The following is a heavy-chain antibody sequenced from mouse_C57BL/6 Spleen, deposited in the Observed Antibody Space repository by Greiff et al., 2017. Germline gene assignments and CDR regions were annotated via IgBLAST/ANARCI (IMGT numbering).Heavy chain of an antibody. CDR3: TGGDGYDGY. Sequence: QVHVKQSGAELVRPGASVTLSCKASGYTFTDYEMHWVKQTPVQGLEWIGAIDPETGGTAYNQKFKGKAILTADKSSSTAYMELRSLTSEDSAVYYCTGGDGYDGYWGQGTTLTVSS. D-gene: IGHD2-2*01. V-gene: IGHV1-15*01. CDR1: GYTFTDYE. J-gene: IGHJ2*01. CDR2: IDPETGGT.